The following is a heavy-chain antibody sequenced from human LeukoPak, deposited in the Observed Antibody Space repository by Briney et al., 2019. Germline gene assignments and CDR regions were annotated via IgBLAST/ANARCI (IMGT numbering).Heavy chain of an antibody. D-gene: IGHD3-9*01. Sequence: GGSLRLSCAVSGFTFSSYWMSWVRQAPGKGLEWVANIKQDGSEKYYVDSVKGRFTISRDNAKNSLYLQMNSLRAEDTAVYYCARARYFDWDDFDYWGQGTLVTVSS. CDR2: IKQDGSEK. CDR1: GFTFSSYW. V-gene: IGHV3-7*01. CDR3: ARARYFDWDDFDY. J-gene: IGHJ4*02.